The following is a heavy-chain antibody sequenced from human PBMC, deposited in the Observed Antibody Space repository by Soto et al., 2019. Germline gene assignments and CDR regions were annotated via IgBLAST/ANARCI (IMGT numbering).Heavy chain of an antibody. CDR2: IYYSGST. CDR1: GGSISSGDYY. V-gene: IGHV4-30-4*01. Sequence: SETLSLTCTVSGGSISSGDYYWSWIRQPPGKGLEWIGYIYYSGSTYYNPSLKSRVTISVDTSKNQFSLKLSSVTAADTAVYYCAREIEATRGYYDFWSAYFSETIDPWGQGTLVTVSS. D-gene: IGHD3-3*01. J-gene: IGHJ5*02. CDR3: AREIEATRGYYDFWSAYFSETIDP.